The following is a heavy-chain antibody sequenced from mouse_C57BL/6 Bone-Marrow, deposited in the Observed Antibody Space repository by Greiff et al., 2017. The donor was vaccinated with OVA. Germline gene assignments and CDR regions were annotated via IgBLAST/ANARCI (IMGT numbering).Heavy chain of an antibody. V-gene: IGHV1-81*01. Sequence: QVQLQQSGAELARPGASVKLSCKASGYTFTSYGISWVKQRTGQGLEWIGEIYPRSGNTYYNEKLKGKATLTADKSSSTAYMELRSLTSEDAAVYFCARFDGYYPGFAYWGQGTLVTVSA. J-gene: IGHJ3*01. CDR2: IYPRSGNT. CDR1: GYTFTSYG. CDR3: ARFDGYYPGFAY. D-gene: IGHD2-3*01.